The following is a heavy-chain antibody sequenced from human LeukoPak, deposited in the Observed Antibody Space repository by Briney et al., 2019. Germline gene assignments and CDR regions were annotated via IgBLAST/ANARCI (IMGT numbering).Heavy chain of an antibody. D-gene: IGHD1-1*01. CDR1: GGSISNFY. CDR3: ARTHNGWFDP. V-gene: IGHV4-30-4*08. Sequence: SETLSLTCTVSGGSISNFYWSWIRQPPGKGLEWIGYIYYSGSTYYNPSLKSRVTISVDTSKNQFSLKLSSVTAAGTAVYYCARTHNGWFDPWGQGTLVTVSS. CDR2: IYYSGST. J-gene: IGHJ5*02.